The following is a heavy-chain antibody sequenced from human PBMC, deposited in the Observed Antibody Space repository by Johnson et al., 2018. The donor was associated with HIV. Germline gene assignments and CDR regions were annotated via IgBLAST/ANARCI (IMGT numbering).Heavy chain of an antibody. J-gene: IGHJ3*02. CDR3: RCGRLVLGPHTRGRQTDAFDI. V-gene: IGHV3-30*04. Sequence: QEQLVESGGGVVQPGRSLRLSCAASGITFSSYAMHWVRQAPGKGLEWVAVISYDGSNKYYADSVKGRFTISRDNSKNTLYLQMNSLKTEDTAVYYCRCGRLVLGPHTRGRQTDAFDIWGQGTMVTVSS. CDR1: GITFSSYA. CDR2: ISYDGSNK. D-gene: IGHD2-21*01.